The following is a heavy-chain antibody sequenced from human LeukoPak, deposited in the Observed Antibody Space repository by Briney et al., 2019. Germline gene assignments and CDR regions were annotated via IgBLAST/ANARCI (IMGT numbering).Heavy chain of an antibody. V-gene: IGHV3-48*04. D-gene: IGHD2-8*02. CDR3: ATYRQVLLPFES. CDR1: GFTFSSYS. J-gene: IGHJ4*02. Sequence: GGSLRLSCAASGFTFSSYSMNWVRQAPGKGLEWVSYISSSGSTIYYADSVKGRFTISRDNAKNSLYLQMNSLRAEDTAIYYCATYRQVLLPFESWGQGTLVTVSS. CDR2: ISSSGSTI.